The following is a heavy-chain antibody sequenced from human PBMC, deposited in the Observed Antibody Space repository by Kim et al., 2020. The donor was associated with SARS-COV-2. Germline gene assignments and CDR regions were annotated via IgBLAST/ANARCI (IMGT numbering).Heavy chain of an antibody. CDR2: ISSSSSYI. J-gene: IGHJ6*02. CDR3: ARELRGYCSGGSCYYYYGMDV. V-gene: IGHV3-21*01. CDR1: GFTFSSYS. Sequence: GGSLRLSCAASGFTFSSYSMNWVRQAPGKGLEWVSSISSSSSYIYYADSVKGRFTISRDNAKNSLYLQMNSLRAEDTAVYYCARELRGYCSGGSCYYYYGMDVWGQGTTVTVSS. D-gene: IGHD2-15*01.